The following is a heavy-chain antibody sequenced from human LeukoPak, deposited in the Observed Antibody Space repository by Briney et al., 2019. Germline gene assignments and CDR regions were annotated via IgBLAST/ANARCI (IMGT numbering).Heavy chain of an antibody. Sequence: SVRVSCKASGGTFSSYAISWVRQAPGQGLECMGGIIPIFGTANYAQKFQGSVTITADESTSTAYMELSSLRSEDTAVYYCARVAGATKAFDYWGQGTLVTVSS. CDR1: GGTFSSYA. CDR3: ARVAGATKAFDY. CDR2: IIPIFGTA. D-gene: IGHD5-12*01. V-gene: IGHV1-69*13. J-gene: IGHJ4*02.